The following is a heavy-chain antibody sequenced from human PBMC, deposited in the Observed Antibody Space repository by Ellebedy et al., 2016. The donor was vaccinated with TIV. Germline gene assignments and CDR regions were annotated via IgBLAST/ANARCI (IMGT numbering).Heavy chain of an antibody. CDR3: TRSAGDGSGSDWYYFDY. V-gene: IGHV3-21*01. D-gene: IGHD3-10*01. J-gene: IGHJ4*02. Sequence: GGSLRLXXGVSGFSFSGYSMNWVRKAPGKGLEWVSSISNSGSRIYYAVSVRGRFTISRDNAKNSLFLQMNSLRAEDTAMYYCTRSAGDGSGSDWYYFDYWGQGTRVTVSS. CDR1: GFSFSGYS. CDR2: ISNSGSRI.